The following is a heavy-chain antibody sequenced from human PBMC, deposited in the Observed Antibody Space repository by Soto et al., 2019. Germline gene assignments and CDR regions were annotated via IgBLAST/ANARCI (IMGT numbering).Heavy chain of an antibody. D-gene: IGHD6-13*01. CDR2: INHRGSA. Sequence: PSETLSLTCAVYGASGSRTHSLRLVRQPPGKGPEWIGEINHRGSANYNPSLKSRVTISVDISKSRFSLRLTSVTAADTAVYYCARYNTASGTYYFDFWGQGALVT. V-gene: IGHV4-4*02. J-gene: IGHJ4*02. CDR1: GASGSRTHS. CDR3: ARYNTASGTYYFDF.